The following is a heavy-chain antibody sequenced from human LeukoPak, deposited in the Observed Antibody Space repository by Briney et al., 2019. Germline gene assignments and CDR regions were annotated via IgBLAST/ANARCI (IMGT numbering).Heavy chain of an antibody. D-gene: IGHD3-16*02. CDR1: GGSISSSSYY. Sequence: SETLSLTCTVSGGSISSSSYYWGWIRQPPGKGLEWIGSIYYSGSTYYNPSLKSRVTISVDTSKNQFSLKLSSVTAADTAVYYCARAAPYDYVWGSYRFALHDYWGQGTLVTVSS. V-gene: IGHV4-39*01. CDR2: IYYSGST. J-gene: IGHJ4*02. CDR3: ARAAPYDYVWGSYRFALHDY.